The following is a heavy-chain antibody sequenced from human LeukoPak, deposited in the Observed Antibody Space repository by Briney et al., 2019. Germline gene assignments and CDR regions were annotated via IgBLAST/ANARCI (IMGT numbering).Heavy chain of an antibody. J-gene: IGHJ4*02. D-gene: IGHD3-22*01. CDR3: ARVEYYDSSGQKGGFDY. V-gene: IGHV1-18*01. CDR2: ISAYNGNT. CDR1: GYTFTSYG. Sequence: ASVKVSCKASGYTFTSYGISWVRQAPGQGLEGMGWISAYNGNTNYAQNLQGRVTMTTDTPTRTAYVELRSLRSDGTAGYYCARVEYYDSSGQKGGFDYWGQGTLVTVSS.